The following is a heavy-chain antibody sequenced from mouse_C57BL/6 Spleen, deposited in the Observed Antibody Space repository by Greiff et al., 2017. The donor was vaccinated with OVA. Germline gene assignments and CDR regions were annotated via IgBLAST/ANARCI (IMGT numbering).Heavy chain of an antibody. D-gene: IGHD3-1*01. J-gene: IGHJ3*01. Sequence: EVKLEEPGGGLVKPGGSLKLSCAASGFTFSDYGMHWVRQAPEQGLEWVAYISSGSSTIYYADTVKGRFTISRDNAESTLFLQMTSLRSEDTAMYYCAQGLRGYQAWFGYWGQGTLVTVSA. V-gene: IGHV5-17*01. CDR1: GFTFSDYG. CDR3: AQGLRGYQAWFGY. CDR2: ISSGSSTI.